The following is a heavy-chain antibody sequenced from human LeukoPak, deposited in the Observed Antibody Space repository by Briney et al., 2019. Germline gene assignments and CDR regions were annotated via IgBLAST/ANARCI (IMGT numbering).Heavy chain of an antibody. CDR3: ANLTFDVVVVAAVQYFDY. J-gene: IGHJ4*02. CDR2: ISGSGGST. V-gene: IGHV3-23*01. D-gene: IGHD2-15*01. Sequence: PGGSLRLSCAASGFTFSSYAMSWVRQAPGKGLEWVSAISGSGGSTYYADSVKGRFTISRDNSKNTLYLQMNSLRAEDTAVYSCANLTFDVVVVAAVQYFDYWGQGTLVTVSS. CDR1: GFTFSSYA.